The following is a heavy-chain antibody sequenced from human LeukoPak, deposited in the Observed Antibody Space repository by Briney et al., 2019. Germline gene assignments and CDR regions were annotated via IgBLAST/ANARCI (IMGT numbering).Heavy chain of an antibody. V-gene: IGHV5-51*01. D-gene: IGHD2-2*01. CDR3: ARQSLGVPAAMFGDAFDI. J-gene: IGHJ3*02. CDR1: GYSFTSYW. CDR2: IYPGDSDT. Sequence: GESLKISCKGSGYSFTSYWIGWVRQMPGKGLEWMGIIYPGDSDTRYSPSFQGQVTISADKSISTAYLQWSSLKASNTAMYYCARQSLGVPAAMFGDAFDIWGQGTMVTVSS.